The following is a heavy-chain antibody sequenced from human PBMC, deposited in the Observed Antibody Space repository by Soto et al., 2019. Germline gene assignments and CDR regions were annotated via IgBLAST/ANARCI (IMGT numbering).Heavy chain of an antibody. D-gene: IGHD3-22*01. V-gene: IGHV1-69*13. CDR1: GGTLSSYA. CDR3: ARRSLYDSSGYSFDY. CDR2: IIPIFGTA. Sequence: ASLKVSCKASGGTLSSYAISWVRQAPGQGLEWMGGIIPIFGTANYAQKFQGRVTITADESTSTAYMELSSLRSEDTAVYYCARRSLYDSSGYSFDYWGQGTLVTVSS. J-gene: IGHJ4*02.